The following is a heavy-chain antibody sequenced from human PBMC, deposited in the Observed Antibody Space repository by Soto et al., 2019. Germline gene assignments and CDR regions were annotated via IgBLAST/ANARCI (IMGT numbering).Heavy chain of an antibody. J-gene: IGHJ4*02. CDR2: IIPMFRTT. Sequence: SVKVSCKASGGSFSGHAVSWVRQAPGQGLEWMGGIIPMFRTTNYARKFQGRLTITADESTSTASMELTSLRSEDTAIYYCASVHNWGQGTLVTVSS. CDR3: ASVHN. CDR1: GGSFSGHA. V-gene: IGHV1-69*13.